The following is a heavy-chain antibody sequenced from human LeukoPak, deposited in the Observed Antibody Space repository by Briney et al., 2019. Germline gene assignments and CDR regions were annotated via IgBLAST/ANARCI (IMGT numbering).Heavy chain of an antibody. CDR3: ARLERDPPPQKDAFDI. V-gene: IGHV4-34*01. D-gene: IGHD1-1*01. CDR2: INHSGST. CDR1: GGSLSDYY. J-gene: IGHJ3*02. Sequence: SETLSLTCAVYGGSLSDYYWTWIRQPPGKGLEWIGEINHSGSTYYNPSLKSRVTISVDRSKNQFSLKLSSVTAADTAVYYCARLERDPPPQKDAFDIWGQGTMVTVSS.